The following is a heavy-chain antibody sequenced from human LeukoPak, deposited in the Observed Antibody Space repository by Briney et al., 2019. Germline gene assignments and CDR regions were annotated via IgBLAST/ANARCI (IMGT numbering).Heavy chain of an antibody. D-gene: IGHD6-19*01. CDR3: ASSNGYSSGWYLPITDY. Sequence: SVKVSCKASGYTFTSYGISWVRQAPGQGLEWMGGIIPIFGTANYAQKFQGRVTITTDKSTSTAYMELSSLRSEDTAVYYCASSNGYSSGWYLPITDYWGQGTLVTVSS. CDR2: IIPIFGTA. CDR1: GYTFTSYG. J-gene: IGHJ4*02. V-gene: IGHV1-69*05.